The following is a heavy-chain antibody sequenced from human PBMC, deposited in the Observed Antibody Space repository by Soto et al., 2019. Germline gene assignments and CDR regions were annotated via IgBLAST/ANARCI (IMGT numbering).Heavy chain of an antibody. J-gene: IGHJ4*02. CDR3: ATERDYYVH. Sequence: EVQLVESGGVLIQPGGSLRLSCAASGFTFSSNSMNWVRQAPGKGLEWVSYISSSSTAIYYADSVKGRFTISRDNAKNSLYLQMSNLRAEDTAVYYCATERDYYVHWGQGTLVTVSS. CDR2: ISSSSTAI. V-gene: IGHV3-48*01. CDR1: GFTFSSNS.